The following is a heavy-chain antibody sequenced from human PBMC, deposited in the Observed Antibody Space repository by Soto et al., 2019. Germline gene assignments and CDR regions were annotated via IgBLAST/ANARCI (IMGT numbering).Heavy chain of an antibody. CDR3: AKDPLDWYSSGLYGEDYYYGMDV. V-gene: IGHV3-23*01. Sequence: GGSLRLSCAASGFTFSSYAMSWVRQAPGKGLEWVSAISGSGGSTYYADSVKGRFTISRDNSKNTLYLQMNSLRAEDTAVYYCAKDPLDWYSSGLYGEDYYYGMDVWGPGTTVTVFS. CDR2: ISGSGGST. J-gene: IGHJ6*02. CDR1: GFTFSSYA. D-gene: IGHD6-25*01.